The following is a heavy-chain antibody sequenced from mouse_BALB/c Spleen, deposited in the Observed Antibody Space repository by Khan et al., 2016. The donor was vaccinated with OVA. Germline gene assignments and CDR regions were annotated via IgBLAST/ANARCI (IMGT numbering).Heavy chain of an antibody. V-gene: IGHV2-6-7*01. CDR2: IWGDGST. Sequence: VQRVESGPGLVAPSQSLSITCTVSGFSLTGYGVNWVRQPPGKGLEWLGMIWGDGSTDYNSALKSRLSISKDNSKSQVFLKMNSLQTEDTARYYCASYGYYPYYAMDYWGQGTSVTVSS. CDR1: GFSLTGYG. CDR3: ASYGYYPYYAMDY. J-gene: IGHJ4*01. D-gene: IGHD2-3*01.